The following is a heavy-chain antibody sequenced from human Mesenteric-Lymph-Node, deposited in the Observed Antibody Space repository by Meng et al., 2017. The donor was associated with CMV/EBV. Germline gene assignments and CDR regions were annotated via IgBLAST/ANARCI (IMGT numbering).Heavy chain of an antibody. CDR1: EFTFSSYA. Sequence: GGSLRLSCATSEFTFSSYAMHWVRQAPGAGLEWVSGISWNSGNMGYADSVKGRFTISRDNAKNSLYLQMDNLGTEDTALYYCVRDRNYGVYLGSDYWGQGTLVTVSS. D-gene: IGHD4-17*01. CDR2: ISWNSGNM. CDR3: VRDRNYGVYLGSDY. J-gene: IGHJ4*02. V-gene: IGHV3-9*01.